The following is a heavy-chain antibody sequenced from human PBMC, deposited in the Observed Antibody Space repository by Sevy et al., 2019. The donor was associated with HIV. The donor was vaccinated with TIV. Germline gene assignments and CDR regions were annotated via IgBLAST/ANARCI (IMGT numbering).Heavy chain of an antibody. Sequence: GGSLRLSCAASGFTFDDDAMHWVRQAPGKGLEWVSGISWNSGSIGYADSVKGRFTISRDNAKNSLYLQMNSLRAEDTALYYCAKAMGYYDSSGYHYYYYYGMDVWGQGTTVTVSS. CDR3: AKAMGYYDSSGYHYYYYYGMDV. CDR1: GFTFDDDA. V-gene: IGHV3-9*01. J-gene: IGHJ6*02. CDR2: ISWNSGSI. D-gene: IGHD3-22*01.